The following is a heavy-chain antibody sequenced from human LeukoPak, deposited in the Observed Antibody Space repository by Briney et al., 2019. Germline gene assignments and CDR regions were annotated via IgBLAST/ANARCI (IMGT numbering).Heavy chain of an antibody. V-gene: IGHV3-72*01. CDR1: GFTLSDHY. CDR2: TRNKANGYST. J-gene: IGHJ4*02. Sequence: GGSPRLSCAASGFTLSDHYMDWVRQAPGKGLEWVGRTRNKANGYSTEYAASVKGRFTISRDESKNSLYLQMNSLKTEDTAVYYCGRSRAGAIDYWGQGTLVTVSS. CDR3: GRSRAGAIDY. D-gene: IGHD1-26*01.